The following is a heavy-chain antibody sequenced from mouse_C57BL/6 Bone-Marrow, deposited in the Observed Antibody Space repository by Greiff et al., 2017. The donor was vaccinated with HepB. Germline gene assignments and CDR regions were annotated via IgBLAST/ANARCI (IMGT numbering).Heavy chain of an antibody. Sequence: QVQLKQSGAELVKPGASVKMSCKASGYTFTSYWITWVKQRPGQGLEWIGWIFPGSGSTYYNEKFKGKATLTVDKSSSTAYMLLSSLTSEDSAVYFCARRAYYYGSSYEYFDVWGTGTTVTVSS. CDR2: IFPGSGST. CDR1: GYTFTSYW. D-gene: IGHD1-1*01. J-gene: IGHJ1*03. CDR3: ARRAYYYGSSYEYFDV. V-gene: IGHV1-75*01.